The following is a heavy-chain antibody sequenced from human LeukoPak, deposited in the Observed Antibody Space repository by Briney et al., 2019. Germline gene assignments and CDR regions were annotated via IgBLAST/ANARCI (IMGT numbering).Heavy chain of an antibody. Sequence: GGSLRLSCAASAFTFSTYGMHWVRQAPGKGLEWVAFIRYDGSNKYYTDSVKGRFSISRDNSKNTLYLQMNSLRAEDTAVYYCAKAGIGFGELRNWFDPWGQGTLVTVSS. CDR3: AKAGIGFGELRNWFDP. CDR1: AFTFSTYG. J-gene: IGHJ5*02. CDR2: IRYDGSNK. D-gene: IGHD3-10*01. V-gene: IGHV3-30*02.